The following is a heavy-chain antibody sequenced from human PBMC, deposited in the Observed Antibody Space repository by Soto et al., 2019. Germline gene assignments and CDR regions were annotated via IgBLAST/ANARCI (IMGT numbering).Heavy chain of an antibody. CDR1: GFTFSSYS. Sequence: GGSLRLSCAASGFTFSSYSMNWVRQAPGKGLEWVSSISSSSSYIYYADSVKGRFTISRDNAKNSLYLQMNSLRAEDTAVYYCARDHGGGSYYFDYWGQGTLVTVSS. D-gene: IGHD1-26*01. V-gene: IGHV3-21*01. J-gene: IGHJ4*02. CDR2: ISSSSSYI. CDR3: ARDHGGGSYYFDY.